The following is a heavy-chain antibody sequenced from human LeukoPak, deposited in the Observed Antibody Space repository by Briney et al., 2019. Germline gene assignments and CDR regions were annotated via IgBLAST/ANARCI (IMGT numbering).Heavy chain of an antibody. D-gene: IGHD2-15*01. V-gene: IGHV4-31*03. CDR3: ARAGYCSGGSCYDAFDI. Sequence: PSQTLSLTCTVSGGSISSGGYYWSWIRQHPGKGLEWIGYIYYSGSTYYNPSLKSRVTISVDTSKNQFSLKLSSVTAADTAVYYCARAGYCSGGSCYDAFDIWDQGTMVTVSS. J-gene: IGHJ3*02. CDR2: IYYSGST. CDR1: GGSISSGGYY.